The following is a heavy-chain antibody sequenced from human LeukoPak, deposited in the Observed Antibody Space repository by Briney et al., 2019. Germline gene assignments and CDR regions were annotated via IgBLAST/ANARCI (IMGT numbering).Heavy chain of an antibody. CDR2: IYTSGST. Sequence: SETLSLTCTVSGGSISSYYWSWIRQPAGKGLEWIGRIYTSGSTNYNPSLKSRVTMSVDTSKNQFSLKLSSVTAADTAVYYCARDPRVAAAGREINWFDPWGQGTLVTVSS. D-gene: IGHD6-13*01. CDR1: GGSISSYY. V-gene: IGHV4-4*07. CDR3: ARDPRVAAAGREINWFDP. J-gene: IGHJ5*02.